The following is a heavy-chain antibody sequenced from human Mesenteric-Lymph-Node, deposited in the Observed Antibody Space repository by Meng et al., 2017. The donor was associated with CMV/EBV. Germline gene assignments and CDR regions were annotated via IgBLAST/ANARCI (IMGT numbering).Heavy chain of an antibody. Sequence: CAVYGGSLSGHYWSWIRQPPGKGLEWIGEINHSGSTKYNPSLKSRVTMSVDTSKNQFSLNLSSVTAADTALYYCATNSSGWYAHFDPWGQGTLVTVSS. D-gene: IGHD6-19*01. V-gene: IGHV4-34*01. CDR1: GGSLSGHY. J-gene: IGHJ5*02. CDR3: ATNSSGWYAHFDP. CDR2: INHSGST.